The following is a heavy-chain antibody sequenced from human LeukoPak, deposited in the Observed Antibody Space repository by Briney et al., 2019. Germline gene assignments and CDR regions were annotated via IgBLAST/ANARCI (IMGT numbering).Heavy chain of an antibody. V-gene: IGHV3-30-3*01. CDR1: GFTFSSYA. CDR3: ASLPRACSSTSCNKAYGMDV. CDR2: ISYDGSNK. J-gene: IGHJ6*02. D-gene: IGHD2-2*01. Sequence: PGGSLRLSCAASGFTFSSYAMHWVRQAPGKGLEWVAVISYDGSNKYYADSVKGRFTISRDNSKNTLYLQMNSLRAEDTAVYYCASLPRACSSTSCNKAYGMDVWGQGTTVTVSS.